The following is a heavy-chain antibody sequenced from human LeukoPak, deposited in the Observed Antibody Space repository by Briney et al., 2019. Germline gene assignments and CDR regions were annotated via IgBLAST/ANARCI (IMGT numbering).Heavy chain of an antibody. CDR2: ISSSSSYI. CDR3: AREPIVVVPAAPDAFDI. CDR1: GFTFSSHS. V-gene: IGHV3-21*01. D-gene: IGHD2-2*01. Sequence: GGSLRLSCAASGFTFSSHSMTWVRQAPGKGLEWVSSISSSSSYIYYADSVKGRFTISRDNAKNSLYLQMNSLRAEDTAVYYCAREPIVVVPAAPDAFDIWGQGTMVTVSS. J-gene: IGHJ3*02.